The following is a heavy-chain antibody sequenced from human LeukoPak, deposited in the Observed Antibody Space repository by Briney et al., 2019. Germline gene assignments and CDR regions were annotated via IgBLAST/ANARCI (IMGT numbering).Heavy chain of an antibody. V-gene: IGHV3-23*01. Sequence: PGGSLRLSCAASGFTFSSYAMTWVRQAPGKGLEWVSLISGSGGTTYYADSVKGRFTISRDNSKNTLYLQMNSLRAEDTAVYYCAKDSSGGYSGYDWYYFDYWGQGTLVTVSS. CDR3: AKDSSGGYSGYDWYYFDY. D-gene: IGHD5-12*01. CDR1: GFTFSSYA. J-gene: IGHJ4*02. CDR2: ISGSGGTT.